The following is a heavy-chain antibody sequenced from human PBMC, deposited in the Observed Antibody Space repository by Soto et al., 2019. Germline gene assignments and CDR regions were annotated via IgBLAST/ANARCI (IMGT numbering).Heavy chain of an antibody. CDR3: ARRGNPLMDA. Sequence: QVLVVRSGREVKKPGASVTVSCKPSAYNLAGDGFTWVRQAPGQGLEWMGWINVHHGDTNYAQKFQDRISLTTDTSTRTVYMELRNLRSDDTAVYYCARRGNPLMDAWGQGTTVIVSS. CDR2: INVHHGDT. CDR1: AYNLAGDG. V-gene: IGHV1-18*01. J-gene: IGHJ6*02.